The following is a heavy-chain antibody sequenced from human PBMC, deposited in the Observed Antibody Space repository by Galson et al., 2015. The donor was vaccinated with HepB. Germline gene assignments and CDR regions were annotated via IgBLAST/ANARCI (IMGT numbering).Heavy chain of an antibody. CDR1: GFTFNNYG. J-gene: IGHJ2*01. CDR3: ARVYFGSGSSSAYWYFDL. D-gene: IGHD3-10*01. CDR2: IRSDGSDK. V-gene: IGHV3-30*02. Sequence: SLRLSCAASGFTFNNYGIHWVRQAPGKGLEWVAFIRSDGSDKYYADSVKGRFTISRDNSKNTLYLQMNSLRDEDTAVYYCARVYFGSGSSSAYWYFDLWGRGALVTVSS.